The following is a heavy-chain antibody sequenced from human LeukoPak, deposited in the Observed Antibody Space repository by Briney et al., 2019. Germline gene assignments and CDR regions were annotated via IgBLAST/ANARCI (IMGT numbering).Heavy chain of an antibody. Sequence: PGGSLRLSCAGSGFTFSSYSMHWVRQAPGKGLEWVAFIRYDGSNKYYAESVKGRFTISRDNSKNTLYLQLNSLRAEDTAVYFCARRPGIEMADSVKAYYFDYWGQGTLVTVSS. J-gene: IGHJ4*02. CDR2: IRYDGSNK. V-gene: IGHV3-30*02. D-gene: IGHD6-19*01. CDR1: GFTFSSYS. CDR3: ARRPGIEMADSVKAYYFDY.